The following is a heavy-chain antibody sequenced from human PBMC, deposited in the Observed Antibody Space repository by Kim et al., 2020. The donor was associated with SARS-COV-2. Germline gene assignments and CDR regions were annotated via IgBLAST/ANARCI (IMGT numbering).Heavy chain of an antibody. J-gene: IGHJ4*02. CDR3: LPGPGVLTDYYFDF. CDR1: GSKVSTYW. CDR2: IYPRESDV. V-gene: IGHV5-51*01. Sequence: GESLKISCHTSGSKVSTYWIGWVRQMPGKGLGLVGVIYPRESDVRYSQSFQGLVTISAAGSGAFVQWRSLQVSDTAFYYFLPGPGVLTDYYFDFWGQGTL. D-gene: IGHD3-3*01.